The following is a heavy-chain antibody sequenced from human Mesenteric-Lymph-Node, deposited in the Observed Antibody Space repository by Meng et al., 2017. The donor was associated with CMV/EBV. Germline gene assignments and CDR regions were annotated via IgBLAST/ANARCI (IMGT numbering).Heavy chain of an antibody. D-gene: IGHD2/OR15-2a*01. CDR3: AKSRSSTPGIVDD. CDR1: GVAVTSGAYH. J-gene: IGHJ4*02. CDR2: IYGTGIT. V-gene: IGHV4-61*08. Sequence: QVPLQESGPGLVKPSETLSLTCLGSGVAVTSGAYHWSWIRQSPGKGLEWIGYIYGTGITIYNPSLKSRVTILLETSKNQFSLKLNSVTTADTAVYYCAKSRSSTPGIVDDWGQGTLVTVSS.